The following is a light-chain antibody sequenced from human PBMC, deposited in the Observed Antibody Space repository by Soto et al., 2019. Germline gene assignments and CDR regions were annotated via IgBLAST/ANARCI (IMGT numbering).Light chain of an antibody. CDR3: QQYDTSPLT. CDR2: GPS. J-gene: IGKJ4*01. CDR1: QSVSSSY. V-gene: IGKV3-20*01. Sequence: EIVMTQSPATLSVSPGERATLSCRAGQSVSSSYLAWYQQKPGQAPRLLIYGPSNRATGIPDRFSGSGSATDFTLTISRLEPEDFAVYYCQQYDTSPLTFGGGTKVDIK.